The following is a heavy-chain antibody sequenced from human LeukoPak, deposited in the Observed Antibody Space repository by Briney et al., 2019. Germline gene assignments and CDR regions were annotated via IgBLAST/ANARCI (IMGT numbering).Heavy chain of an antibody. CDR1: GYSFTSYW. CDR3: ARQTMVRGVMLGMDV. J-gene: IGHJ6*04. Sequence: GESLKISCKGSGYSFTSYWIGWVRQMPGKGLEWMGIIYPGDFDTRYSPSFQGQVTISADKSISTAYLQWSSLKASDTAMYYCARQTMVRGVMLGMDVWGKGTTVTVSS. CDR2: IYPGDFDT. D-gene: IGHD3-10*01. V-gene: IGHV5-51*01.